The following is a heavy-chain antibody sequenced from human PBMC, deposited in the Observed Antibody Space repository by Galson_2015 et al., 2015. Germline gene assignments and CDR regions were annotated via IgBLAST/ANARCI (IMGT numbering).Heavy chain of an antibody. D-gene: IGHD6-19*01. CDR3: VKLTVAGTENWFDP. V-gene: IGHV3-64D*08. Sequence: SLRLSCAASGFTFSSYAMHWVRQAPGKGLEYVSAISSNGGSTYYADSVKGRFTISRDNSKNTLYLQMSSLRAEDTAVYYCVKLTVAGTENWFDPWGQGTLVTVSS. J-gene: IGHJ5*02. CDR2: ISSNGGST. CDR1: GFTFSSYA.